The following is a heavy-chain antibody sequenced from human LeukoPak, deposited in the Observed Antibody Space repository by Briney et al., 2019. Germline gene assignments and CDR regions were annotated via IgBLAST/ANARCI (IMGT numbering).Heavy chain of an antibody. J-gene: IGHJ6*02. Sequence: GGSLRLSCAASGFTVSSNYMSWVRQAPGKGLEWVSVIYSGGSTYYADSVKGRFTISRDNSKNTLYLQMNSLRAEDTAVYYCARASGYSGYGYYCYYGMDVWGQGTTVTVSS. V-gene: IGHV3-66*01. CDR2: IYSGGST. D-gene: IGHD5-12*01. CDR1: GFTVSSNY. CDR3: ARASGYSGYGYYCYYGMDV.